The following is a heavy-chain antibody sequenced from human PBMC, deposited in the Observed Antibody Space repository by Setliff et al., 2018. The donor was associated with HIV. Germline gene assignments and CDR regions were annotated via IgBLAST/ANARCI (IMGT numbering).Heavy chain of an antibody. D-gene: IGHD3-22*01. CDR3: ARHDSGGYYSLDY. CDR1: GGTFSGHY. J-gene: IGHJ4*02. CDR2: IHPSGNT. Sequence: PSETLSLTCAVYGGTFSGHYWSWIRQPPGQGLDWIGEIHPSGNTYYNPSLQSRVTISLDTSKNQFSLRMRSVTAADTAVYYCARHDSGGYYSLDYWGQGTLVTVSS. V-gene: IGHV4-34*01.